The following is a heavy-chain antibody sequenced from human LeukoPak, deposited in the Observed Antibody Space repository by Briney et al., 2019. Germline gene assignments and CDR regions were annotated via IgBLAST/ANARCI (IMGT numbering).Heavy chain of an antibody. CDR1: GFRFSDYY. Sequence: PGGSLRLSCAASGFRFSDYYMSWIRQAPGKGLECVSHINSVGTAMSYAESVKGRFTISRDNANNSLFLQMNSLRVEDTAVYYCARDLLPYCSGSYPAYWGQGIMVTVSS. CDR2: INSVGTAM. D-gene: IGHD3-10*01. CDR3: ARDLLPYCSGSYPAY. V-gene: IGHV3-11*01. J-gene: IGHJ4*02.